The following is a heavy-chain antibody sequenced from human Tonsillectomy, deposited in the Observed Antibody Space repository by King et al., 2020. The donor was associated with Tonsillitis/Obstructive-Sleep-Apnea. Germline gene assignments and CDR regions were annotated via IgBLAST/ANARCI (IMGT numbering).Heavy chain of an antibody. D-gene: IGHD3-3*01. CDR2: IRSKAYGGTT. J-gene: IGHJ4*02. CDR1: GFTFGDYA. Sequence: VQLVESGGGLVKPGRSLRLSCTASGFTFGDYAMSWFRQAPGKGLEWVGFIRSKAYGGTTEYAASVKGRFTISRDDSKSIAYLQMNSLKTEDTAVYYCTRDALDFWSGYYNDYWGQGTLVTVSS. CDR3: TRDALDFWSGYYNDY. V-gene: IGHV3-49*05.